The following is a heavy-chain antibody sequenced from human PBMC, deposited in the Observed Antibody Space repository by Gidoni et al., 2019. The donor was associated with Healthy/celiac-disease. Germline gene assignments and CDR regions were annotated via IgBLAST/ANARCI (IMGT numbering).Heavy chain of an antibody. J-gene: IGHJ3*02. CDR3: ARGVTIFGVVILEAFDI. CDR1: GGSISSGGYY. CDR2: SYYSGST. Sequence: QVQLQESGPGLVKPSQTLSLTCTVSGGSISSGGYYWSWIRQHPGKGLEWIGYSYYSGSTFYNPSLKSRVTISVDTSKNQFSLKLSSVTAADTAVYYCARGVTIFGVVILEAFDIWGQGTMVTVSS. V-gene: IGHV4-31*03. D-gene: IGHD3-3*01.